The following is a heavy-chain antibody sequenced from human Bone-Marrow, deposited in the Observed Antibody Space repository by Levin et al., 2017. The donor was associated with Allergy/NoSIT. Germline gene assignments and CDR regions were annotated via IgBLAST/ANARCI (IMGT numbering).Heavy chain of an antibody. V-gene: IGHV3-21*01. D-gene: IGHD3-10*01. CDR1: GFTFSSYS. CDR3: ARDRGASGSYYTLDY. CDR2: ISSSSSYI. Sequence: GGSLRLSCAASGFTFSSYSMNWVRQAPGKGLEWVSSISSSSSYIYYADSVKGRFTISRDNAKNSLYLQMNSLRAEDTAVYYCARDRGASGSYYTLDYWGQGTLVTVSS. J-gene: IGHJ4*02.